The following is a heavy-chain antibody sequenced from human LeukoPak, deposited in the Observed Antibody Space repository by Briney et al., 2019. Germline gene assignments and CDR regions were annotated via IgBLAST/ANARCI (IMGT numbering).Heavy chain of an antibody. D-gene: IGHD2-2*01. CDR2: IYYSGST. CDR3: ARGRLSYQLPDQHYFGY. V-gene: IGHV4-59*01. J-gene: IGHJ4*02. Sequence: SETLSPTCTVSGGSISSYYWSWIRQPPGKGLEWIGYIYYSGSTNYNPSLKSRVTISVDTSKNQFSLKLSSVTAADTAVYYCARGRLSYQLPDQHYFGYWGQGTLVTVSS. CDR1: GGSISSYY.